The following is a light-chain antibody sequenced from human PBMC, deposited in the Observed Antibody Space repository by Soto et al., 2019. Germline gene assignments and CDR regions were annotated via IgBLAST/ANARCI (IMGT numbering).Light chain of an antibody. CDR3: QKYDNSALT. CDR2: VAS. Sequence: IVLTQSPGTLSLSPGERATLSCRASQSVSSKYLAWYRQNPGQAPRLLIYVASNRATGIPDRLSGSGSGADFTLTIITLEPEDVAVYYCQKYDNSALTFGGGTKVDIK. V-gene: IGKV3-20*01. CDR1: QSVSSKY. J-gene: IGKJ4*01.